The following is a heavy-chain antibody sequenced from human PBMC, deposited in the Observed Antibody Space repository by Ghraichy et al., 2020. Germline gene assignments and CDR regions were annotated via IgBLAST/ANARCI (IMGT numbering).Heavy chain of an antibody. V-gene: IGHV3-74*01. Sequence: GGSLRLSCAASGFIFSNYWMHWVRQAPGKGPVWVSHINSDESDISYAGSVKGRFTISRDNAKNTLYLQMNSLRAEDTAVYYCARTASGAFESWGQGTLVIISS. CDR1: GFIFSNYW. D-gene: IGHD1-26*01. CDR2: INSDESDI. CDR3: ARTASGAFES. J-gene: IGHJ4*02.